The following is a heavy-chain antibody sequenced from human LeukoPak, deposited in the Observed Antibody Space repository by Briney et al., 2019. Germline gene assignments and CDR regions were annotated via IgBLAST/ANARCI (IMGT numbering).Heavy chain of an antibody. Sequence: GGSLRLSCAASGFTFDSYAMSWVRRAPGKGLEWVSAVSRFGGTTYYADSAKGRFTISRDNSNNTVYLQMNSLRVGDTALYYCVKHVGSRWSNNRFDPWGQGTLVTVS. J-gene: IGHJ5*02. D-gene: IGHD6-13*01. V-gene: IGHV3-23*01. CDR3: VKHVGSRWSNNRFDP. CDR2: VSRFGGTT. CDR1: GFTFDSYA.